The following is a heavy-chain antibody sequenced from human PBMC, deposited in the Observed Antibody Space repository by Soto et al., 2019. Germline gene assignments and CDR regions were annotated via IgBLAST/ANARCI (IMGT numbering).Heavy chain of an antibody. Sequence: ESGGGLVQPGGSLRLSCAASGFTFSSYAMSWVRQAPGKGLEWVSAISGSGGSTYYADSVKGRFTISRDNSKNTLYLQMNSLRAEDTAVYYCAKEIYSYGYYYYYGMDVWGQGTTVTVSS. V-gene: IGHV3-23*01. D-gene: IGHD5-18*01. CDR1: GFTFSSYA. CDR2: ISGSGGST. J-gene: IGHJ6*02. CDR3: AKEIYSYGYYYYYGMDV.